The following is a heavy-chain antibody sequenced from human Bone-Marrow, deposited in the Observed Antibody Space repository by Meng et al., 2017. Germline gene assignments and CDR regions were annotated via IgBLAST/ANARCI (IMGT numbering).Heavy chain of an antibody. D-gene: IGHD3-22*01. V-gene: IGHV3-33*01. CDR2: IWYDGSNK. CDR3: ARDYGYYDSSGYVYYYYGMDV. CDR1: GFTFSSYS. Sequence: GESLKISCAASGFTFSSYSMHWVRQAPGKGLEWVAVIWYDGSNKYYADSVKGRFTISRDNSKNTLYLQMNSLRAEDTAVYYCARDYGYYDSSGYVYYYYGMDVWGQGTTVTVSS. J-gene: IGHJ6*02.